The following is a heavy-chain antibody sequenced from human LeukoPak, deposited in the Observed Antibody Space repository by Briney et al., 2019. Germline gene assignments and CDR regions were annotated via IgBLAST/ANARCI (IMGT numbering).Heavy chain of an antibody. CDR1: GFTFSSYC. V-gene: IGHV3-33*06. J-gene: IGHJ4*02. D-gene: IGHD3-22*01. Sequence: PGRSLRLSCAASGFTFSSYCMHWVRPAPGKGLGWGAVIWYDGSNKYYADSVKGRFTISRDNSKNTLYLQMNSLRAEDTAVYYCAKDRYYYDSSGYFSYEGYDYWGQGTLVTVST. CDR2: IWYDGSNK. CDR3: AKDRYYYDSSGYFSYEGYDY.